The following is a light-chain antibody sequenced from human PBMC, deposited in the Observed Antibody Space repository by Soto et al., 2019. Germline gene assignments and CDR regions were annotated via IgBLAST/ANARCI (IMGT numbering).Light chain of an antibody. CDR1: SSDIGSYNF. Sequence: QSVLTQPASVSGSPGQSITISCTGTSSDIGSYNFVSWYQQHPGKVPKLIIYEGNKWPSGVSNRFSGSKSGNTASLTISGLQAEDEADYYCCSYTSNSNWVFGGGTQLTVL. CDR3: CSYTSNSNWV. V-gene: IGLV2-23*01. J-gene: IGLJ3*02. CDR2: EGN.